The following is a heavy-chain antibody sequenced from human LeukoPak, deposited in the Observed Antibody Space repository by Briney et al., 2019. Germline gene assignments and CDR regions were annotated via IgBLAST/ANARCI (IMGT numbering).Heavy chain of an antibody. V-gene: IGHV3-30*18. Sequence: PGGSVRLSCAASGFTFSSYGMHWVRQAPGKGLEWVAVISYDGSNKYYADSVKGRFTISRDNSKNTLYLQMNSLRAEDTAVYYCAKDHGYCSGGSCYSGAFDIWGQGTMVTVSS. CDR2: ISYDGSNK. CDR3: AKDHGYCSGGSCYSGAFDI. D-gene: IGHD2-15*01. CDR1: GFTFSSYG. J-gene: IGHJ3*02.